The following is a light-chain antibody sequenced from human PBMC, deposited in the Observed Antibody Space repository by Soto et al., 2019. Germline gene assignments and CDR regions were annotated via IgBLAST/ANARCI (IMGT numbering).Light chain of an antibody. V-gene: IGKV1-27*01. Sequence: DIQVTQSPSSLSASLGDVVTITCRANQAIGAYLAWFQQQPGKVPKLLIYAASALQSGVPSRFSGSGSGTDFPLTISSLQPEDIATYYCQKYNSAPLTFGGGTKVEI. CDR2: AAS. CDR3: QKYNSAPLT. J-gene: IGKJ4*01. CDR1: QAIGAY.